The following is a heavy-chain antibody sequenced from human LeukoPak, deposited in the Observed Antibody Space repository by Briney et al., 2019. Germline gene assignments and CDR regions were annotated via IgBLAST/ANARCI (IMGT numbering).Heavy chain of an antibody. D-gene: IGHD6-19*01. Sequence: PGGSLRLSCAVSGFNFRDHWMDWVRQAPGKGLEWVGHIKNDGSETYYLDSLKGRFSISRDNTNNALYLQMNSLRVEDTAVYYCVKNDGWFHLVQWGQGTLVTVSS. CDR2: IKNDGSET. J-gene: IGHJ4*02. CDR1: GFNFRDHW. V-gene: IGHV3-7*03. CDR3: VKNDGWFHLVQ.